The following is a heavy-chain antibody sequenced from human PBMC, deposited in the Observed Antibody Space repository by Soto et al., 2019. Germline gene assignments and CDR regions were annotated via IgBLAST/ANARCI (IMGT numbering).Heavy chain of an antibody. V-gene: IGHV1-46*01. CDR3: ARQVDAFDI. Sequence: ASVKVSCKASGYTFTSYYMHWVRQAPGQGLEWMGIINPSGGSTSYAQKFQGWVTMTRDTSISTAYMELSRLRSDDTAVYYCARQVDAFDIWGQGTMVTVSS. CDR2: INPSGGST. J-gene: IGHJ3*02. CDR1: GYTFTSYY.